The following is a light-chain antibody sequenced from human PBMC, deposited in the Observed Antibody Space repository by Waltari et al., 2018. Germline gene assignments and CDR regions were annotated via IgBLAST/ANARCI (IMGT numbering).Light chain of an antibody. V-gene: IGKV3-15*01. J-gene: IGKJ1*01. CDR2: GAS. CDR3: QQYNNWPPWT. Sequence: EIVMTQSPATLSVSQGERATLSCRASQSVSSNLAWYQQKPGQAPRLLIYGASTSATGIPARFSGSGSGTEFTLTISSLQSEDFAVYYCQQYNNWPPWTFGQGTKVEIK. CDR1: QSVSSN.